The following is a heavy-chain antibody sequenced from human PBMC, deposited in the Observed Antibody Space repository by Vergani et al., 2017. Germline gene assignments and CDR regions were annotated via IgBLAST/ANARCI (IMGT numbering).Heavy chain of an antibody. V-gene: IGHV3-49*05. D-gene: IGHD3-10*01. CDR3: TTIKEYYFDY. Sequence: EVQLVESGGGLVKPGRSLRLSCTASGFTFGDYAMSWFRQAPGKGLEWVGFIRSKAYGGTTEYAASVKGRFTISRDDSKNTLYLQMNSLKTEDTAVYYCTTIKEYYFDYWGQGTLVTVSS. CDR2: IRSKAYGGTT. J-gene: IGHJ4*02. CDR1: GFTFGDYA.